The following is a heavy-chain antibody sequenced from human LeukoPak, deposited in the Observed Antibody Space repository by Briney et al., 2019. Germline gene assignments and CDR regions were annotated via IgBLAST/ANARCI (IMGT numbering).Heavy chain of an antibody. D-gene: IGHD6-13*01. J-gene: IGHJ3*02. CDR2: IYSGGTT. CDR3: AGWPSSSWYKVAAFGI. CDR1: GFTVSSNY. Sequence: GGSLRLSCEASGFTVSSNYMSWVRQAPGKGLEWVSVIYSGGTTYYADSVKGRFTISGDNSKNTLYLQMNSLRAEDTAVYYCAGWPSSSWYKVAAFGIWGQGTMVTVSS. V-gene: IGHV3-53*01.